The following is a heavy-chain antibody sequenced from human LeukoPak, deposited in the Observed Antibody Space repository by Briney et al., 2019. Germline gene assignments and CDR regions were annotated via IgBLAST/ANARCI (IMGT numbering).Heavy chain of an antibody. J-gene: IGHJ6*02. D-gene: IGHD6-13*01. V-gene: IGHV3-30-3*01. CDR1: GFTFSSYA. CDR3: AREGSSSWSPYYYYGMDV. Sequence: PGRSLRLSCAASGFTFSSYAMHWVRQAPGKGLEWVAVISYDGSNKHYADSVKGRFTISRDNSKNTLYLQMNSLRAEDTAVYYCAREGSSSWSPYYYYGMDVWGQGTTVTVSS. CDR2: ISYDGSNK.